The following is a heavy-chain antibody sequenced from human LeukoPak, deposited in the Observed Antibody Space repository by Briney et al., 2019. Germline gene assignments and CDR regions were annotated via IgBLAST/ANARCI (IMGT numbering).Heavy chain of an antibody. CDR2: VTSHNGDT. D-gene: IGHD3-9*01. V-gene: IGHV1-18*01. Sequence: GASVKVSCKASGYTFNNYGISWVRQAPGQGVEWMGWVTSHNGDTNYAQKFQGRVTMTADTSTSTAYMELRSLRADDTAMYFCARDWHILSGRNCFDPWAQGTLVTVSS. J-gene: IGHJ5*02. CDR3: ARDWHILSGRNCFDP. CDR1: GYTFNNYG.